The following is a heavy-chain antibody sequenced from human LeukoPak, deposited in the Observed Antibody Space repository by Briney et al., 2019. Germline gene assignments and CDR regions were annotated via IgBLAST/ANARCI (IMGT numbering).Heavy chain of an antibody. CDR3: ARAVATYYGSGSYYFDY. Sequence: SETLSLTCAVYGGSFSGYYWTWIRQHPGKGLEWIGYIYYSGRTYYNPSLKSRAAISVDTSENQFSLKLTSLTAADTAVYYCARAVATYYGSGSYYFDYWGQGTLVTVSS. D-gene: IGHD3-10*01. J-gene: IGHJ4*02. CDR2: IYYSGRT. V-gene: IGHV4-31*11. CDR1: GGSFSGYY.